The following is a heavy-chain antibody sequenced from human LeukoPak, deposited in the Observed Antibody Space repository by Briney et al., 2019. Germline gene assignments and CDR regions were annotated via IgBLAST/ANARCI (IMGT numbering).Heavy chain of an antibody. J-gene: IGHJ4*02. CDR2: IYTSGST. CDR1: GGSISSGGYY. D-gene: IGHD2-2*01. Sequence: SETLSLTCTVSGGSISSGGYYWSWIRQPAGKGLEWIGRIYTSGSTNYNPSFKSRVTISVDTSKNQFSLKLSSVTAADTAVYYCAREGESYQFDYWGQGTLVTVSS. CDR3: AREGESYQFDY. V-gene: IGHV4-61*02.